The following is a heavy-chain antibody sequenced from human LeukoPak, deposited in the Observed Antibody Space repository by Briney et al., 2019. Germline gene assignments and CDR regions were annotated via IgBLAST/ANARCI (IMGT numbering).Heavy chain of an antibody. CDR3: ARRPGETEPFDP. J-gene: IGHJ5*02. Sequence: SETLSLTCTVSGYSISSGYYWGWIRQPPGKGLEWIGSIYHSGSTYYNPFLKSRVTISVDTSKNQFSLKLSSVTAADTAVYYCARRPGETEPFDPWGQGTLVTVSS. CDR1: GYSISSGYY. D-gene: IGHD2-21*01. CDR2: IYHSGST. V-gene: IGHV4-38-2*02.